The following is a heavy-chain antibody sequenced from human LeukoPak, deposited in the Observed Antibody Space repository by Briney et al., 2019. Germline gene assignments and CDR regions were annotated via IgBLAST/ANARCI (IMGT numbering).Heavy chain of an antibody. D-gene: IGHD6-13*01. Sequence: GGSLRLSCATSEFTFSSHWMTWVRQAPGKGLEWVANIKQDGNERYYVESVKGRFTISRDNAQNSLYLQMNNLRAEDTAVYYCARGGSSRYVGELDYWGQGTLVTVSS. CDR1: EFTFSSHW. J-gene: IGHJ4*02. V-gene: IGHV3-7*01. CDR3: ARGGSSRYVGELDY. CDR2: IKQDGNER.